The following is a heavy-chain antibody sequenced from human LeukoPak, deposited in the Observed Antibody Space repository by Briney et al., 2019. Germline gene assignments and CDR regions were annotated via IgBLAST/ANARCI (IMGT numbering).Heavy chain of an antibody. J-gene: IGHJ6*02. CDR2: IIPIFDTA. Sequence: SVKASCKASGGTFSSYSISWVRQAPGQGLEWMGGIIPIFDTADYAQKFQGRVTITADESTSTAYMELSSLRSEDTAVFYCARISLGAIWGYYYGMDVWGQGTTVTVSS. V-gene: IGHV1-69*13. CDR1: GGTFSSYS. CDR3: ARISLGAIWGYYYGMDV. D-gene: IGHD1-26*01.